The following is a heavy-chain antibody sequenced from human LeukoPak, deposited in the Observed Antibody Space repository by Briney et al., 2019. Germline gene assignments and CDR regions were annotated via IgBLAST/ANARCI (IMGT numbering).Heavy chain of an antibody. CDR1: GFTFSSYG. Sequence: GGSLRLSCAASGFTFSSYGMHWVRQAPGKGLEWVAVIWYDGSNKYYADSVKGRFTISRDNSKNTLYLQMNSLRAEDTAVYYCARDHSSGWYSDYFDYWAREPWSPSP. J-gene: IGHJ4*02. D-gene: IGHD6-19*01. V-gene: IGHV3-33*01. CDR2: IWYDGSNK. CDR3: ARDHSSGWYSDYFDY.